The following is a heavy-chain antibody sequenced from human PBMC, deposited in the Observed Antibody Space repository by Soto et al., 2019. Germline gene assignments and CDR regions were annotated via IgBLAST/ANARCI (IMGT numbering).Heavy chain of an antibody. CDR2: IDPSDSYT. Sequence: GESLKISCKGSGYSFTSYWISWVRQMPGKGLEWMGRIDPSDSYTNYSPSFQGHVTISADKSISTAYLQWSSLKASDTAMYYCARHFIAAADLNGFDPWGQGTLVTVSS. V-gene: IGHV5-10-1*01. CDR1: GYSFTSYW. D-gene: IGHD6-13*01. J-gene: IGHJ5*02. CDR3: ARHFIAAADLNGFDP.